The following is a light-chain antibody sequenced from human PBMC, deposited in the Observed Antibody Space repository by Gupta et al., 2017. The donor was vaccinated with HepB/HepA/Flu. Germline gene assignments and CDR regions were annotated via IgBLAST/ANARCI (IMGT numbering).Light chain of an antibody. CDR2: AAS. CDR3: QQDDSSPLT. J-gene: IGKJ5*01. Sequence: ASRTTQSPSSFSASTGDRVTITCRASQGISSYLAWYQQKPGKAPKLLIYAASTLQSGVPSRFSGSGSGTDFTLTISCLQSEDFATYYCQQDDSSPLTFGQGTRLEIK. CDR1: QGISSY. V-gene: IGKV1-8*01.